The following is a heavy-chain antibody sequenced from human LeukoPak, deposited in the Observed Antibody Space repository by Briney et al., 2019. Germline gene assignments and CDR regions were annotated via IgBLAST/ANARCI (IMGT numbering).Heavy chain of an antibody. CDR2: ISSTGNTK. J-gene: IGHJ4*02. CDR1: GFTFSSYE. V-gene: IGHV3-48*03. D-gene: IGHD1-26*01. CDR3: ARDPSRSTGYFDY. Sequence: GGSLRLSCAASGFTFSSYEMNWVRQTPRKGLEWLSYISSTGNTKKYTDSVKGRFIISRDNAKNSLFLQMNSLRAEDTAVYYCARDPSRSTGYFDYWGQGILVTVSP.